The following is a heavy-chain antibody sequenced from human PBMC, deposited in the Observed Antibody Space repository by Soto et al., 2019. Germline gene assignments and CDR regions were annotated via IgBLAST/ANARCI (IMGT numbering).Heavy chain of an antibody. CDR2: IYYSGST. J-gene: IGHJ4*02. V-gene: IGHV4-59*01. CDR1: GGSISSYY. CDR3: AKGTESLMIELSFNY. Sequence: PSETLSLTCTVSGGSISSYYWSWIRQPPGKGLEWIGYIYYSGSTNYNPTLKSRGTISVDTSMNQSSRKLSSVTAADTAVHYRAKGTESLMIELSFNYWGQGTRVTVAS. D-gene: IGHD5-18*01.